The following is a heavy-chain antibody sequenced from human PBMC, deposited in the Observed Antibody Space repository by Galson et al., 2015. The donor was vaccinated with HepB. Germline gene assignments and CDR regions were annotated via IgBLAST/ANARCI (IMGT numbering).Heavy chain of an antibody. V-gene: IGHV1-3*01. Sequence: SVKVSCKASGYTFTSYAMHWVRQAPGQRLEWMGWINAGNGNTKYSQKFQGRVTITRDTSASTAYMELSSLRSEDTAVYYCARDRRGVVVPAAAGHPYDYWGQGTLVTVSS. D-gene: IGHD2-2*01. CDR2: INAGNGNT. CDR1: GYTFTSYA. J-gene: IGHJ4*02. CDR3: ARDRRGVVVPAAAGHPYDY.